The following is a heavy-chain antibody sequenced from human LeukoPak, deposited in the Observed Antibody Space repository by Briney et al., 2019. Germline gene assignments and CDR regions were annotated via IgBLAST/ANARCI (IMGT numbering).Heavy chain of an antibody. Sequence: SETLSLTCSVSGGAISSSDDYWGFVRQTPGKGLEWMGSIYYTGSSHYNPSLRSRATISVDTSKNQFSLKLSSVTAADTAVYYCARSRGWLQSHPLGYWGQGTLVTVSS. V-gene: IGHV4-39*07. D-gene: IGHD5-24*01. CDR2: IYYTGSS. CDR3: ARSRGWLQSHPLGY. CDR1: GGAISSSDDY. J-gene: IGHJ4*02.